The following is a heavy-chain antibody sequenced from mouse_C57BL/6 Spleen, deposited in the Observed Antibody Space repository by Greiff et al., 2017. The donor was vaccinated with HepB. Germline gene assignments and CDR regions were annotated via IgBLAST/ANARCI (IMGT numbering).Heavy chain of an antibody. V-gene: IGHV1-18*01. Sequence: EVKLMESGPELVKPGASVKIPCKASGYTFTDYNMDWVKQSHGKSLEWIGDINPNNGGTIYNQKFKGKATLTVDKSSSTAYMELRSLTSEDTAVYYCARRDYYYGSLFAYWGQGTLVTVSA. CDR3: ARRDYYYGSLFAY. CDR1: GYTFTDYN. D-gene: IGHD1-1*01. CDR2: INPNNGGT. J-gene: IGHJ3*01.